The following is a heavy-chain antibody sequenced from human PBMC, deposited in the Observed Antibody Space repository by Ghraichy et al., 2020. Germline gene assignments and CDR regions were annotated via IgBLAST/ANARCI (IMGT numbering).Heavy chain of an antibody. D-gene: IGHD1-7*01. V-gene: IGHV4-39*01. J-gene: IGHJ4*02. CDR2: IYYSGST. Sequence: SETLSLTCTVSGGSISSSSYYWGWIRQPPGKGLEWIGSIYYSGSTYHNPSLKSRVTISVDTSKNQFSLKLSSVTAADTAVYYCARLTGTTIDYWGQGTLVTVSS. CDR3: ARLTGTTIDY. CDR1: GGSISSSSYY.